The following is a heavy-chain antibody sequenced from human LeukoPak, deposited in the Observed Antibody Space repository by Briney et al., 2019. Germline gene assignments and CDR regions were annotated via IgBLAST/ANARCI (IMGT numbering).Heavy chain of an antibody. J-gene: IGHJ4*02. CDR3: ARPAAAGLDY. Sequence: GGSLRLSCAASGFTFDDYAMHWVRQAPGKGLEWVSLISGDDGSTYYADSVKGRFTISRDNSKNSLYLQMNSLRTEDTALYYCARPAAAGLDYWGQGTLVTVSS. CDR1: GFTFDDYA. D-gene: IGHD6-13*01. V-gene: IGHV3-43*02. CDR2: ISGDDGST.